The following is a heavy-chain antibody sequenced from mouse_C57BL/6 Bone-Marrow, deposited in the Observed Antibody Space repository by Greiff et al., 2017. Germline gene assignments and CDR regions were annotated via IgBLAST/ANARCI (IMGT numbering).Heavy chain of an antibody. J-gene: IGHJ4*01. CDR2: IYPGGGYT. CDR3: ARSGWLLTFMDY. CDR1: GYTFTNYW. V-gene: IGHV1-63*01. D-gene: IGHD2-3*01. Sequence: VQLQQSGAELVRPGTSVKMSCKASGYTFTNYWIGWAKQRPGHGLEWIGDIYPGGGYTNYNEKFKGKATLTADKSSSTAYMQVSSLTSEDSAIYYCARSGWLLTFMDYWGQGTSVTVSS.